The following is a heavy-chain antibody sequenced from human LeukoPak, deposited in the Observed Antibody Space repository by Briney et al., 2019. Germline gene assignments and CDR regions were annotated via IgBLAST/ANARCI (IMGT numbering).Heavy chain of an antibody. CDR2: INPSDGSA. CDR3: ARGFHYFENSGYYQYYFDY. Sequence: ASVKVSCKASRWTLTSYYMHWLRQAPGQGLEWMGIINPSDGSAIYTQKFQGRVTLTTDTSTSTVYMELNSLRSEDTAVYYCARGFHYFENSGYYQYYFDYWGQGTLVTVSS. J-gene: IGHJ4*02. V-gene: IGHV1-46*01. CDR1: RWTLTSYY. D-gene: IGHD3-22*01.